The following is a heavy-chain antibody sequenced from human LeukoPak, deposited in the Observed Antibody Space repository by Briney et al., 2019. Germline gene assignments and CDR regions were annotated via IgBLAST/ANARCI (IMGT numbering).Heavy chain of an antibody. Sequence: GGSLRLSCAASGFTFSSYGMSWVRQAPGKGLEWVSAISGSGGSTYYADSVKGRFTISRDNAKNSLYLQMNSLRAEDTAVYYCARETPYSSSWTVFDYWGQGTLVTVSS. CDR3: ARETPYSSSWTVFDY. V-gene: IGHV3-23*01. D-gene: IGHD6-13*01. CDR2: ISGSGGST. CDR1: GFTFSSYG. J-gene: IGHJ4*02.